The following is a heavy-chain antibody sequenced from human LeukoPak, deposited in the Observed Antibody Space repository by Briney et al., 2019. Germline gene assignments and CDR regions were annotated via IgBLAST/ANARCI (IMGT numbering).Heavy chain of an antibody. CDR1: GGSISSSSSYY. V-gene: IGHV4-39*07. CDR3: ASGLDSVLNWFDP. Sequence: SETLSLTCTVSGGSISSSSSYYWGWIRQPPGKGLEWIGSIYYSGSAYHNPSLKSRVTISIDTSKNQFSLRLSSLTAADTAVYYCASGLDSVLNWFDPWGQGTLVTVSS. D-gene: IGHD5-18*01. J-gene: IGHJ5*02. CDR2: IYYSGSA.